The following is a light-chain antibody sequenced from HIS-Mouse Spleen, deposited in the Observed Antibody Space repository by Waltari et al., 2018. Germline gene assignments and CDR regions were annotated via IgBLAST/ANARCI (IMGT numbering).Light chain of an antibody. CDR2: SNN. Sequence: QSVLTQPPSASGTPGQRVTTSCSGSSSNIGSTTAHWHQQLPGTATKLPLYSNNQRPSGVPDRFSGSKSGTSASLAISGLQSEDEADYYCAAWDDSLNGWVFGGGTKLTVL. CDR3: AAWDDSLNGWV. J-gene: IGLJ3*02. CDR1: SSNIGSTT. V-gene: IGLV1-44*01.